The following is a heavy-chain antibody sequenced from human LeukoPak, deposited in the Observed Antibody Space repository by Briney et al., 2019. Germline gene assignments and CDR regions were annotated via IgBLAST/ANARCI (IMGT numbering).Heavy chain of an antibody. CDR1: GGSVSSGSYY. V-gene: IGHV4-61*01. Sequence: IPSETLSLTCTVSGGSVSSGSYYWSWIRQPPGKGLEWIGYIYYSGSTNYNPSLKSRVTISVDTSKNQFSLKLSSVTAADTAVYYCARRGEGSGWYNDAFDIWGQGTMVTVSS. J-gene: IGHJ3*02. D-gene: IGHD6-19*01. CDR2: IYYSGST. CDR3: ARRGEGSGWYNDAFDI.